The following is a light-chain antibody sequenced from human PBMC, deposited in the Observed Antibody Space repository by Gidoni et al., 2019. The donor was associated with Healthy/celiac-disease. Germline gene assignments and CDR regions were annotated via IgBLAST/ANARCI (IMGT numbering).Light chain of an antibody. CDR2: GAS. CDR3: QQYGSSPWT. V-gene: IGKV3-20*01. J-gene: IGKJ1*01. Sequence: IVLTQSPGTLSLSPGERATLSCRASQSVSSSYLAWYQQKPGQAPRLLIYGASSRATGIPDRFSGSGSGTDFTLTISRLEPEDFAVYYCQQYGSSPWTFXXXTKVEIK. CDR1: QSVSSSY.